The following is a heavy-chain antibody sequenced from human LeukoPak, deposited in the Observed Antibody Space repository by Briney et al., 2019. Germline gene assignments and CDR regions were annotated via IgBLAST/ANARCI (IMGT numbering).Heavy chain of an antibody. D-gene: IGHD1-26*01. CDR1: GASVSGSPYY. Sequence: PSETLSLTCTVSGASVSGSPYYWGWIRQPPGKGLEWIGCIYSSGSTYYNASLQSRVTISIETSKNQISLRLNSVTAADTAIYYCAKSGGYGLIDYWGQGTLVTVSS. CDR2: IYSSGST. CDR3: AKSGGYGLIDY. J-gene: IGHJ4*02. V-gene: IGHV4-39*01.